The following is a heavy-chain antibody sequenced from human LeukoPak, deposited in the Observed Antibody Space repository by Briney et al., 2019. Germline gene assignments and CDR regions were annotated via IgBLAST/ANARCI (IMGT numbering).Heavy chain of an antibody. J-gene: IGHJ4*02. Sequence: SETLSLTCTVSGGSISSYYWSWIRQPPGKGLEWIGYIYYSGSTYYNPSLKSRVTISVDTSKNQFSLKLRSVTAADTAVYYCARESKGSSGSFDYWGQGTLVTVSS. CDR3: ARESKGSSGSFDY. CDR1: GGSISSYY. CDR2: IYYSGST. V-gene: IGHV4-59*12. D-gene: IGHD3-22*01.